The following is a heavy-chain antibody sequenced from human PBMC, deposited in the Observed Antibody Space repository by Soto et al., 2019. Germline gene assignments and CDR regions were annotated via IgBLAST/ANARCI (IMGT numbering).Heavy chain of an antibody. J-gene: IGHJ6*02. Sequence: SETLSLTCTVSGGSISSGGYYWSWIRQHPGKGLEWIGYIYYSGSTYYNPSLKSRVTISVDTSKNQFSLKLSSVTAADTAVYYCARDDYGDDYYYGMDVWGQGTTVTVSS. CDR2: IYYSGST. D-gene: IGHD4-17*01. V-gene: IGHV4-31*03. CDR3: ARDDYGDDYYYGMDV. CDR1: GGSISSGGYY.